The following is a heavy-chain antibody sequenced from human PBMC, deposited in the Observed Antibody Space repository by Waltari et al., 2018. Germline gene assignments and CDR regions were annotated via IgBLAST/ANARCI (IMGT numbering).Heavy chain of an antibody. V-gene: IGHV4-39*07. D-gene: IGHD6-13*01. Sequence: QLQLQESGPGLVKPSETLSLTCTVSGGSISSSSYYWGWIRQPPGKGLAWIGSIYYSGSTYYNPSLKRRVTISVDTSKNQFSLKLSSVTAADTAVYYCARDTGIAAAGNDYWGQGTLVTVSS. CDR2: IYYSGST. CDR1: GGSISSSSYY. J-gene: IGHJ4*02. CDR3: ARDTGIAAAGNDY.